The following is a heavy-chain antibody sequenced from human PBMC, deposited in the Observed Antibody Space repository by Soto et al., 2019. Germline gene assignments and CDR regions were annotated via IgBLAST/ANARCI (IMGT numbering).Heavy chain of an antibody. CDR3: ARDPMGRYYGSGSYYFDY. Sequence: QVQLVESGGGVVQPGRSLRLSCAASGFTFSSYAMHWVRQAPGKGLEWVAVISYDGSNKYYADSVKGRFTISRDNSKNTLYLQMNSLRADDTDVYYCARDPMGRYYGSGSYYFDYWGQGTLVTVSS. D-gene: IGHD3-10*01. J-gene: IGHJ4*02. V-gene: IGHV3-30-3*01. CDR2: ISYDGSNK. CDR1: GFTFSSYA.